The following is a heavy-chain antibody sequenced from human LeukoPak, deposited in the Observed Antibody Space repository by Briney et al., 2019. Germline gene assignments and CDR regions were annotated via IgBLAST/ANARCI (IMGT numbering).Heavy chain of an antibody. CDR1: GFTVSSNY. J-gene: IGHJ4*02. V-gene: IGHV3-53*01. Sequence: PGGSLRLSCAASGFTVSSNYMSWVRQAPGKGLEWVSVIYSGGSTYYADSVKGRFTISRDNSKNTLYLQTNRLRAEDTAVYYCARDGGYDFWSGYYQDYWGQGTLVTVSS. CDR3: ARDGGYDFWSGYYQDY. D-gene: IGHD3-3*01. CDR2: IYSGGST.